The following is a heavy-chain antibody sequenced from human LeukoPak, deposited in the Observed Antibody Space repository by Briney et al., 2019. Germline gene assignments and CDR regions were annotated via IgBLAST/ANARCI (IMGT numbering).Heavy chain of an antibody. V-gene: IGHV1-2*02. D-gene: IGHD3-3*01. Sequence: ASVKVSCKASGYTFTGYYMHWVRQAPGQGLEWMGWINPNSGGTNYAQKFQGRVTMTRDTSISAAYMELRSLRSDDTAVYYCARDGFLEWLKSYYYYYGMDVWGQGTTVTVSS. CDR1: GYTFTGYY. CDR2: INPNSGGT. J-gene: IGHJ6*02. CDR3: ARDGFLEWLKSYYYYYGMDV.